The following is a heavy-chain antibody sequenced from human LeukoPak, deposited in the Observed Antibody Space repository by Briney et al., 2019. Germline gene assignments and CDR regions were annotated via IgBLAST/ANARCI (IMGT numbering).Heavy chain of an antibody. D-gene: IGHD3-9*01. CDR2: IHSDGIGT. J-gene: IGHJ4*02. V-gene: IGHV3-74*03. CDR3: ARTYYDILTGYNPYFDY. CDR1: GFSSSTSW. Sequence: GESLRLSCAASGFSSSTSWMHWVRQAPGKGLVWVSRIHSDGIGTTYADSVKGRFTISRDNAKNSLYLQMNSLRAEDTAVYYCARTYYDILTGYNPYFDYWGQGILVTVSS.